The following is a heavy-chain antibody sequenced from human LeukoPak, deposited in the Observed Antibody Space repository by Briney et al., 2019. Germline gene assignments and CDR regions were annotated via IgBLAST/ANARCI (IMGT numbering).Heavy chain of an antibody. CDR3: ARDPPHYGCSSTSCYEYAFDI. V-gene: IGHV1-46*01. D-gene: IGHD2-2*01. CDR1: GYTFTSYY. CDR2: INPSGGST. Sequence: PGASVKVSCKASGYTFTSYYMHWVRQAPGQGLEWMGIINPSGGSTSYAQKFQGRVTMTRDTSTSTVYMELSSLRSEDTAVYYCARDPPHYGCSSTSCYEYAFDIWGQGTMVTVSS. J-gene: IGHJ3*02.